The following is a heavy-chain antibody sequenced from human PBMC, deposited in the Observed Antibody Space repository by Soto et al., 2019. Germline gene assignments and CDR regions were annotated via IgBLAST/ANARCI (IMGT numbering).Heavy chain of an antibody. Sequence: LRLSCAASGFTFDEYAIHWVRQGPGKGLEWVAGMSFNSGSIGYADSVKGRFTISRDSAQTSVYLDMNSLRPEDTAVYYCATYGIYGMDVWGQGTTVTVSS. CDR1: GFTFDEYA. CDR3: ATYGIYGMDV. V-gene: IGHV3-9*01. D-gene: IGHD2-8*01. J-gene: IGHJ6*02. CDR2: MSFNSGSI.